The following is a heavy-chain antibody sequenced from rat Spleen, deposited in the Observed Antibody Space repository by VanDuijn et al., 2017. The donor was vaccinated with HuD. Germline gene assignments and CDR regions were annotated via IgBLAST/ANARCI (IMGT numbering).Heavy chain of an antibody. Sequence: EVQLVESGGGLVQPGRSLKLSCAASGFTFSNYDMAWVRQAPTKGLEWIASISYDGDNTYYRDSVKGRFTISRDNAKSTLYLQMESLRSEDTATYYCAKDQYDGSYFGDYWGQGVMVTVSS. CDR2: ISYDGDNT. D-gene: IGHD1-12*02. V-gene: IGHV5-20*01. J-gene: IGHJ2*01. CDR3: AKDQYDGSYFGDY. CDR1: GFTFSNYD.